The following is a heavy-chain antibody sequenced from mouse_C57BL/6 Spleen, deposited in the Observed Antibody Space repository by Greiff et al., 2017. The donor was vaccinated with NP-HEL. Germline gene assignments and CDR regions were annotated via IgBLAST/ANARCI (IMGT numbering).Heavy chain of an antibody. J-gene: IGHJ3*01. CDR1: GYTFPSSW. CDR3: VGYYGSFAY. CDR2: IHPNSGST. Sequence: VQLQQPEAELVKPGASVKLSCKASGYTFPSSWMHWVKQRPGQGLEWIGMIHPNSGSTNYNEKFKSKATLTVDKSSSTAYMQLSSLATEDCAVYYCVGYYGSFAYWGQGTLVTVSA. D-gene: IGHD1-1*01. V-gene: IGHV1-64*01.